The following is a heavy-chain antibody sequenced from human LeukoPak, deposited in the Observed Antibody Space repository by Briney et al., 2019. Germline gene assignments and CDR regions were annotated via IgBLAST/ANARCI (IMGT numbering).Heavy chain of an antibody. CDR3: ARHSPICSSTSCQFDY. CDR1: GGSFSGYY. D-gene: IGHD2-2*01. Sequence: SETLSLTCAVYGGSFSGYYWSWIRQPPGKGLEWIGEINHSGSTNYNPSLKSRVTISVDTPKNQFSLKLSSVTAADTAVYYCARHSPICSSTSCQFDYWGQGTLVTVSS. V-gene: IGHV4-34*01. CDR2: INHSGST. J-gene: IGHJ4*02.